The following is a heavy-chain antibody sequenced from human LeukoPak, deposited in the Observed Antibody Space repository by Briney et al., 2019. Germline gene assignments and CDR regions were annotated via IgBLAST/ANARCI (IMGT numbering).Heavy chain of an antibody. CDR2: IRYDASNK. CDR1: GFTFSNYG. V-gene: IGHV3-30*02. Sequence: GGSLRLSCAASGFTFSNYGMHWVRQAPGKGLEWVTFIRYDASNKYYADSVKGRFTISRDNSKYTLYLQMNSLRPEDTAVYYCARDGNYRVADDLWGQGTMVTVSS. D-gene: IGHD3-10*01. CDR3: ARDGNYRVADDL. J-gene: IGHJ3*01.